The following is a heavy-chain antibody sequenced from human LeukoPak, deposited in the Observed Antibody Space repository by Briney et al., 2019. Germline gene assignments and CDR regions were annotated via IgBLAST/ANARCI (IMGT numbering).Heavy chain of an antibody. D-gene: IGHD3-3*01. Sequence: SVKVSCKASGFTFTSSATQWVRQARGQRLEWIGWIVVGSGNTNYAQKFQERVTITRDMSTSTAYMELSSLRSEDTAVYYCAPLWSGSPWGQGTLVTVSS. CDR3: APLWSGSP. CDR2: IVVGSGNT. V-gene: IGHV1-58*02. J-gene: IGHJ5*02. CDR1: GFTFTSSA.